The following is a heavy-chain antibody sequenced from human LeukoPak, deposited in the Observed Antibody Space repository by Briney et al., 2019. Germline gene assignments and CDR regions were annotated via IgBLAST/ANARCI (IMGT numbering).Heavy chain of an antibody. CDR3: ARDTGISGYIDY. CDR1: GYTFTSYY. D-gene: IGHD6-13*01. J-gene: IGHJ4*02. CDR2: INPSGGST. Sequence: ASVKVSCKASGYTFTSYYMHWVRQAPGQGLEWMGIINPSGGSTNSAQKFQGRVTMTRDTSTSTVYMELSSLRSEDTAVYYRARDTGISGYIDYWGQGTLVTVSS. V-gene: IGHV1-46*01.